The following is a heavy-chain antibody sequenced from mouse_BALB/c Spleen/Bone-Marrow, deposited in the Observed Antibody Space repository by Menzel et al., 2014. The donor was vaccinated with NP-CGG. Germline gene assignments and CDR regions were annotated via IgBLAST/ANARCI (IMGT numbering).Heavy chain of an antibody. CDR1: GYTFTDYN. CDR3: ARELSWYFDV. D-gene: IGHD1-1*02. CDR2: IYPYNGGT. V-gene: IGHV1S29*02. Sequence: VQLKESGPELVKPGASVKISCKASGYTFTDYNMHWVKQSHGKSLEWIGYIYPYNGGTGYNQEFKSKATLTVDNSSSTAYMELRSLTSEDPAVYYCARELSWYFDVWGAGTTVTVSS. J-gene: IGHJ1*01.